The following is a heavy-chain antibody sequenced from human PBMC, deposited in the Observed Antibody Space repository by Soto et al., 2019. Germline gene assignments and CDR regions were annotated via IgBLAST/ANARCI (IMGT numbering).Heavy chain of an antibody. D-gene: IGHD6-13*01. CDR2: IYTGGNT. J-gene: IGHJ4*02. CDR1: GFTVSSNY. Sequence: GGSLRLSCAASGFTVSSNYMSWVRQAPGKGLEWVSIIYTGGNTYYRDSVKGRFTLSRDTFKNTVYLQMSSLRAEDTAVYYCVTSYTSTWYHFDYWGQGTPVTVSS. V-gene: IGHV3-53*01. CDR3: VTSYTSTWYHFDY.